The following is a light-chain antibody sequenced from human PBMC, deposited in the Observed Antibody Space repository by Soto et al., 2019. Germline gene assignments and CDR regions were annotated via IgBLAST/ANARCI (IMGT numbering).Light chain of an antibody. V-gene: IGLV1-40*01. CDR3: QSYDSSLSGYVV. J-gene: IGLJ2*01. CDR1: RSNIGAGYD. CDR2: GNS. Sequence: QSVLTQPPSVSGAPGQRVTMSCTGSRSNIGAGYDVHWYQQLPGTAPKLLIYGNSNRPSGVPDRFSGSKSGTSASLAITGLQAEDEADYYCQSYDSSLSGYVVFGGGTKLTVL.